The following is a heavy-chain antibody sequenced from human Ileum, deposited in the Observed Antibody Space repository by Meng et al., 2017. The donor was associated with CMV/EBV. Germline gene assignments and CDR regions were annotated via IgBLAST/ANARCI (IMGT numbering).Heavy chain of an antibody. J-gene: IGHJ6*02. CDR1: GFTFSTSW. CDR2: INTDGSIT. CDR3: ARDAGPHMDV. Sequence: GESLKISCVASGFTFSTSWIHWVRQAPGKGPVWVSIINTDGSITRYVDSVKGRFTISRDNAKNTLFLQMNSLRADDTAVYYCARDAGPHMDVWGQGTTVTVSS. V-gene: IGHV3-74*01.